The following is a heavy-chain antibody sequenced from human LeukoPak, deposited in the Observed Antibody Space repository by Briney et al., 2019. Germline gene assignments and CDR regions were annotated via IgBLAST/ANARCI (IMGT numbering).Heavy chain of an antibody. V-gene: IGHV1-2*02. Sequence: ASVKVSCKASGYTFTGYYMHWVRQAPGQGLEWMGWINPNSGGTNYAQKFQGRVTMTRDTSISAAYMELSRLRSDDTAVYYCARVRYRLAETYIDYWGQGTLVTVSS. CDR2: INPNSGGT. J-gene: IGHJ4*02. D-gene: IGHD3-16*01. CDR3: ARVRYRLAETYIDY. CDR1: GYTFTGYY.